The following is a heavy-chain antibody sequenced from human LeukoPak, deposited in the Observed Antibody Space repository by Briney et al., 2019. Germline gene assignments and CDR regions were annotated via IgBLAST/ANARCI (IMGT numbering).Heavy chain of an antibody. V-gene: IGHV1-18*01. D-gene: IGHD2-15*01. CDR2: ISAYNGNT. J-gene: IGHJ4*02. CDR3: ARAVDGYCSGGSCYGIDY. Sequence: ASVKVSCKASGYTFTSYGISWVRQAPGQGLEWMGWISAYNGNTNYAQKLQGRVTMTTDTSTSTAYMELRSLRSDDTAVYYCARAVDGYCSGGSCYGIDYWGQGTLVTVSS. CDR1: GYTFTSYG.